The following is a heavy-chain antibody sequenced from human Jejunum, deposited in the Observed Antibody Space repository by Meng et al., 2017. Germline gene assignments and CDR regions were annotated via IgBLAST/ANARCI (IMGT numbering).Heavy chain of an antibody. CDR2: INTRTGGT. J-gene: IGHJ4*02. CDR1: GYTFTDYY. CDR3: ARELISYAFDY. Sequence: QVQLVSSAAGVKEPAASVKVSCKASGYTFTDYYLYWVRQAPGQGLEWMGRINTRTGGTIYTQKFYGRVTMTRDTSISTAYMELSRLRSDDTAVYYCARELISYAFDYWGQGSLVTVSS. D-gene: IGHD1-26*01. V-gene: IGHV1-2*06.